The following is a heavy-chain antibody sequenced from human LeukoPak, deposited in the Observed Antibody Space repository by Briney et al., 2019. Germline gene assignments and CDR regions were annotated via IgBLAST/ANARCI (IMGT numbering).Heavy chain of an antibody. CDR2: INPNSGGT. CDR1: GYTFTSYA. D-gene: IGHD3-10*01. CDR3: ARVGSGSYYNPFYYFDY. J-gene: IGHJ4*02. Sequence: AASVKVSCKASGYTFTSYAMNWVRQAPGQGLEWMGWINPNSGGTNYAQKFQGRVTMTRDTSISTAYMELSRLRSDDTAVYYCARVGSGSYYNPFYYFDYWGQGTLVTVSS. V-gene: IGHV1-2*02.